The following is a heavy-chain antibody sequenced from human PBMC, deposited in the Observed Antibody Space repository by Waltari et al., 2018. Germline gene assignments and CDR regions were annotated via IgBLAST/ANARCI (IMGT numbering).Heavy chain of an antibody. D-gene: IGHD1-26*01. CDR2: IFPRDSDT. CDR1: VYSFPSYW. V-gene: IGHV5-51*01. CDR3: ARELIWPGELGPFDL. Sequence: ELQLVQSGTQVKTPGESLRISCKASVYSFPSYWIGWVRQLPGKGMEWMGIIFPRDSDTRYTPSSQGRVTISADKSTGTAYLQFSSLTASDTAMYFCARELIWPGELGPFDLWGQGTFVSVSS. J-gene: IGHJ3*01.